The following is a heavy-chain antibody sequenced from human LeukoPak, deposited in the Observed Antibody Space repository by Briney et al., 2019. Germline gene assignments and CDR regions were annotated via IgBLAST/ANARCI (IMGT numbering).Heavy chain of an antibody. V-gene: IGHV1-2*02. J-gene: IGHJ4*02. Sequence: ASVKVSCKASGYTFTGYYMHWVRQAPGQGLEWMGWINPNSGGTNYAQMFQGRVTMTRDTSISTAYMELSRLRSDDTAVYYCAAPTLPLYFFNYGGKETLATVSS. CDR1: GYTFTGYY. CDR3: AAPTLPLYFFNY. D-gene: IGHD2-8*01. CDR2: INPNSGGT.